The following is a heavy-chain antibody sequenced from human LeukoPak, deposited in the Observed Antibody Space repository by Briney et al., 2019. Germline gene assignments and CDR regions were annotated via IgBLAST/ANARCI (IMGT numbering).Heavy chain of an antibody. CDR1: GGTFSSYA. CDR3: ARETEGIAVAGPQNWFDP. V-gene: IGHV1-69*06. CDR2: IIPIFGTA. Sequence: ASVKVSCKASGGTFSSYAISWVRQAPGQGLEWMGGIIPIFGTANYAQKFQGRVTITADKSTSTAYMELSSLRSEDTAVYYCARETEGIAVAGPQNWFDPWGQGTLVTVSS. D-gene: IGHD6-19*01. J-gene: IGHJ5*02.